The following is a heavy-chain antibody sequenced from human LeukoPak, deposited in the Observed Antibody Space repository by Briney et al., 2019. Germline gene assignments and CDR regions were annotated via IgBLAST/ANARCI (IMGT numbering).Heavy chain of an antibody. D-gene: IGHD3-3*01. J-gene: IGHJ4*02. CDR3: ATDRGWRTSGYYLYYFEY. V-gene: IGHV3-7*01. Sequence: GDSLRLSCVASGFTVSSNYMSWVRQAPGKGLEWVASIKNDGSERYYVDSVRGRYTISRDNTKNSLLLQMSSLRAEDTAVYYCATDRGWRTSGYYLYYFEYWGQGTLVTLSS. CDR2: IKNDGSER. CDR1: GFTVSSNY.